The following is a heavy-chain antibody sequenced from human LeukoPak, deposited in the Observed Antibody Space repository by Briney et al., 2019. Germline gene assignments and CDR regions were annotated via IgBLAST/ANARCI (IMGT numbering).Heavy chain of an antibody. CDR3: AKDLSSSSWYFDY. CDR2: ISSSGSTI. CDR1: GFTFSDYY. Sequence: GGSLRLSCAASGFTFSDYYMSWIRQAPGKGLEWVSYISSSGSTIYYADSVKGRFTISRDNAKNSLYLQMNSLRAEDTALYYCAKDLSSSSWYFDYWGQGTLVTVSS. J-gene: IGHJ4*02. V-gene: IGHV3-11*01. D-gene: IGHD6-6*01.